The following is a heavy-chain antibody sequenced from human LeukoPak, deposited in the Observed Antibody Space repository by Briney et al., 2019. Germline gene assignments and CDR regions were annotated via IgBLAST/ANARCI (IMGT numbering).Heavy chain of an antibody. V-gene: IGHV5-51*01. CDR2: IYPGDSAT. CDR3: ARQGGQWLVQGAFDI. Sequence: GESLKISCKGSGYSFTNYWIGWVRQMPGKGLEWMGIIYPGDSATSYSPSFQGQVTISAGKSIDTAYLQWSSLKASDTAIYYCARQGGQWLVQGAFDIWGQGTMVTVSS. CDR1: GYSFTNYW. D-gene: IGHD6-19*01. J-gene: IGHJ3*02.